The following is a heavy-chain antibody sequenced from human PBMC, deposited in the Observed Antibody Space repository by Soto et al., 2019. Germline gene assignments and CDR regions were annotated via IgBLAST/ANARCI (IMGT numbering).Heavy chain of an antibody. V-gene: IGHV3-66*01. CDR2: IYSGGST. J-gene: IGHJ4*02. CDR1: GFTVSSNY. CDR3: TNSGWALDY. D-gene: IGHD6-19*01. Sequence: EVQLVESGGGLVQPGGSLRLSCAASGFTVSSNYMSWVRQAPGKGLEWVSVIYSGGSTYYADAAKGRFTISRDNTDNTLYLQMISLRAEDTAVYYCTNSGWALDYWGQGTLVTVSS.